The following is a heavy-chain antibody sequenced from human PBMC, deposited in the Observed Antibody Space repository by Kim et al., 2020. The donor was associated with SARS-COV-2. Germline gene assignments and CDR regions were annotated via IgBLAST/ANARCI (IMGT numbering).Heavy chain of an antibody. CDR2: VDPYGVLT. J-gene: IGHJ5*02. D-gene: IGHD3-9*01. V-gene: IGHV3-74*03. Sequence: GGSLRLSCAASGFSFSTYCMHWVRQAPGKGLVWVSRVDPYGVLTTYADSVKGRFTISRDNTKNTLYLQMNSLRVEDTAVYYCASSEPIIFGTLKFDRWGRGTLLSVSA. CDR1: GFSFSTYC. CDR3: ASSEPIIFGTLKFDR.